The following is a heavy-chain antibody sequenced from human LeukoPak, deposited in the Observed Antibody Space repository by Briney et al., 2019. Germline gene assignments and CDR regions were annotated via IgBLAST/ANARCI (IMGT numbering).Heavy chain of an antibody. CDR1: GFTFSNYA. V-gene: IGHV3-30*04. J-gene: IGHJ4*02. CDR2: ISYDGSNK. CDR3: ARRSRDGWYCDY. Sequence: GGSLRLSCAASGFTFSNYAIHWVRQAPGKGLEWVAFISYDGSNKYYADSVKGRFTISRDNSKNTLYLQMNSLTTEDTAVYYCARRSRDGWYCDYWGRGTLVTVSS. D-gene: IGHD5-24*01.